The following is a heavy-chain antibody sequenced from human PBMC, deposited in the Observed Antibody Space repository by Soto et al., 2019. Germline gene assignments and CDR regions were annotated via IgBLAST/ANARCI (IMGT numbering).Heavy chain of an antibody. CDR3: ARDTVTTSDDAFDI. Sequence: QVQLQESGPGLVKPSETLSLTCTVSSGSISSYYWTWIRQPPGKRLEWIGYVYYSGSTNYNPSLKRRVTISVDMSKNQFSLKLSSVTAADTAVYYCARDTVTTSDDAFDIWGQGTMVTVSS. V-gene: IGHV4-59*01. D-gene: IGHD4-17*01. J-gene: IGHJ3*02. CDR2: VYYSGST. CDR1: SGSISSYY.